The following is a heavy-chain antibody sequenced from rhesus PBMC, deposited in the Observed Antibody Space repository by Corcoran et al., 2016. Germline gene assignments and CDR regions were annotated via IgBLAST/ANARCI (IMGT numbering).Heavy chain of an antibody. J-gene: IGHJ4*01. Sequence: EVQLVESGGGLVQPGGSLRLSCAASGFTFSSYGMSWVRKAPGKVLEWVSSISSASIYVSCADSLKSRFTISTANAKSSLSLQMNSLRAEDTAVYYCTHDPQNTGSFDYWGQGVLVTVSS. V-gene: IGHV3S16*01. D-gene: IGHD4-23*01. CDR2: ISSASIYV. CDR3: THDPQNTGSFDY. CDR1: GFTFSSYG.